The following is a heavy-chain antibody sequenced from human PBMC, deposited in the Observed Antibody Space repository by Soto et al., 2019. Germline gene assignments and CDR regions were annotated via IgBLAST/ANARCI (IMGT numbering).Heavy chain of an antibody. CDR1: GGSISNSNW. D-gene: IGHD1-26*01. CDR2: IYHSGST. V-gene: IGHV4-4*02. CDR3: AHRPIVGAAI. J-gene: IGHJ4*02. Sequence: QVQLQESGPGLVKPSGTLSLTCGVFGGSISNSNWWTWVRQPPGKGLEWIGEIYHSGSTNYNSSIMSRVTISLDKVNNQFSLKLTSVTAADTSVYYCAHRPIVGAAIWGQGTLVTVYS.